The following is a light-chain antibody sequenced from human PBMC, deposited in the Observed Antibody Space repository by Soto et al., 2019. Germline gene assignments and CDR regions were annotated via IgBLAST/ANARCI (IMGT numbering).Light chain of an antibody. CDR3: SSYTRSSTVV. CDR1: SSDVGTYKS. Sequence: QSALTQPASVSGSPGQSITISCTGTSSDVGTYKSVSWYQQHPGKAPTVMIYDVSSRPSGISNRFSGSKSGTTASLTISGLQAEDEADYFCSSYTRSSTVVFGGGTKLTVL. V-gene: IGLV2-14*01. J-gene: IGLJ2*01. CDR2: DVS.